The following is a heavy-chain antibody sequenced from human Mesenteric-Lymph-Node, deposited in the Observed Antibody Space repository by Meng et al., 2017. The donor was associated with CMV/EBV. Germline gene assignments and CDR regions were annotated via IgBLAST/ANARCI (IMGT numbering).Heavy chain of an antibody. CDR2: ISGSGITT. D-gene: IGHD6-13*01. J-gene: IGHJ4*02. CDR3: AKDQGFSTASG. V-gene: IGHV3-23*01. Sequence: EVQLLESGGGLVQPGGSLSLSCAASGVTFSNYAMSRVRQATGKELEWVSSISGSGITTYYADSVKGRFTISRDNSKDTLYLEMNSLRAEDTAVYYCAKDQGFSTASGGDQGTLVTVSS. CDR1: GVTFSNYA.